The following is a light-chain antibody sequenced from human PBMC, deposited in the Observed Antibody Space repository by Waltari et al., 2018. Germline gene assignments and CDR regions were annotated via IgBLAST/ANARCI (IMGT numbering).Light chain of an antibody. J-gene: IGKJ2*01. CDR2: GAS. CDR3: QQYGSSVMYT. V-gene: IGKV3-20*01. Sequence: VLTQSPGTLSLSPGDRATLSCRASQSLTKRYLAWYQQKPGQAPRLLIYGASSRAAGIPDRFSGSGSGTDFTLTISRLEPDDFAVYYCQQYGSSVMYTFGQGTKLEIK. CDR1: QSLTKRY.